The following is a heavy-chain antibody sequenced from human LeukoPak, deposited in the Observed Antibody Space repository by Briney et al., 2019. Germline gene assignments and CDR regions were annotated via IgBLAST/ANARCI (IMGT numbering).Heavy chain of an antibody. CDR3: AKEEARITIFGVVPDY. D-gene: IGHD3-3*01. V-gene: IGHV3-23*01. Sequence: GSLSLSCAASGFPFISYAMSWVRQAPGKGLEWVSAIIGSGGSTYYADSGKGRFTISRDNSKNTLYLQMNSLRAEDTAVYYCAKEEARITIFGVVPDYWGQGTLVTVSS. J-gene: IGHJ4*02. CDR2: IIGSGGST. CDR1: GFPFISYA.